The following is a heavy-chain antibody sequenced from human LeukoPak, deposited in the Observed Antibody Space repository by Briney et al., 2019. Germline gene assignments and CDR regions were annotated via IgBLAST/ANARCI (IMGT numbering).Heavy chain of an antibody. D-gene: IGHD6-19*01. CDR1: GYTYSSYT. J-gene: IGHJ4*02. CDR3: AKDLSRSVAGTAEGENYFDY. V-gene: IGHV3-23*01. CDR2: ISGSGGST. Sequence: PGGSLRLSCAASGYTYSSYTMLWVRQAPGKGLEWVSAISGSGGSTYYADSVKGRFTISRDNSKNTLYLQMNSLRAEDTAVYYCAKDLSRSVAGTAEGENYFDYWGQGTLVTVSS.